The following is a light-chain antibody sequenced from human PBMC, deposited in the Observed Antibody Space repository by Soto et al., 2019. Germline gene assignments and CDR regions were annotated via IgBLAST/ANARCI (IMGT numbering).Light chain of an antibody. CDR2: DTS. CDR1: QSVSSNY. J-gene: IGKJ1*01. V-gene: IGKV3-20*01. CDR3: QQYDSSPWT. Sequence: EVVLTQSPGTLSLSPGERATLSCRASQSVSSNYLAWYQQKPGQAPRLLIYDTSSRATGISDKFSGSGSGTDFTLTSSRLEPEDFAVYYCQQYDSSPWTFGQGTKVEIK.